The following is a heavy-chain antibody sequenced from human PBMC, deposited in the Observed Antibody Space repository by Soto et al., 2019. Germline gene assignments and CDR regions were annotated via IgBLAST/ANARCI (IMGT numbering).Heavy chain of an antibody. CDR3: AKNHDCTIGVCYTAFDY. J-gene: IGHJ4*02. V-gene: IGHV3-30*18. Sequence: AGSLTLSCRASGFTFSSCGMHWVRQAPGKGLEWVAVISYDGSNTYYAASVKRQCTIPRDNSKNTLYLQMNSLRAEDTAVYYCAKNHDCTIGVCYTAFDYWGQGTLVTVSS. D-gene: IGHD2-8*01. CDR1: GFTFSSCG. CDR2: ISYDGSNT.